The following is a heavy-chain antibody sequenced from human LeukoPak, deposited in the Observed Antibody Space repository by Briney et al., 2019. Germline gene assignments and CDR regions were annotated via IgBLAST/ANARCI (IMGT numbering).Heavy chain of an antibody. Sequence: GRSLRLSCAASGFIFSDYAIHWVRQAPGKGLEGVAVISYDGANKYYADSVKGRFTISRDNSKNTLYLQMNGLRAEDTAVYFCARERIAATGTGWFDPWGQGTLVTVSS. J-gene: IGHJ5*02. D-gene: IGHD6-13*01. CDR3: ARERIAATGTGWFDP. CDR1: GFIFSDYA. CDR2: ISYDGANK. V-gene: IGHV3-30*04.